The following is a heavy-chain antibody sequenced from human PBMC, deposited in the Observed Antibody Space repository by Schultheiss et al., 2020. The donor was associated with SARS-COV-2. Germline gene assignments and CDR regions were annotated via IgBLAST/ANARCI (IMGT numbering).Heavy chain of an antibody. Sequence: SETLSLTCAVYGGSFSGYYWSWIRQPPGKGLEWIGEINHSGSTNYNPSLKSRVTISVDTSKNQFSLKLSSVTAADTAVYYCARGRIVLMVYTRPFDPWSQGTLVTVSS. CDR1: GGSFSGYY. CDR2: INHSGST. CDR3: ARGRIVLMVYTRPFDP. D-gene: IGHD2-8*01. J-gene: IGHJ5*02. V-gene: IGHV4-34*01.